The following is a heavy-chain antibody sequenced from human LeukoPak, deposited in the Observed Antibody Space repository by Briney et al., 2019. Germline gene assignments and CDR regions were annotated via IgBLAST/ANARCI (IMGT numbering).Heavy chain of an antibody. D-gene: IGHD6-19*01. CDR3: ARLPGYSSGGDY. V-gene: IGHV4-34*01. J-gene: IGHJ4*02. CDR2: INHSGST. Sequence: SETLSLTCTVSGGSVSSYYWSWIRQPPGKGLEWIGEINHSGSTNYNPSLKGRVTISVDPSKNQFSLKLSSVTAADTAVYYCARLPGYSSGGDYWGQGTLVTVSS. CDR1: GGSVSSYY.